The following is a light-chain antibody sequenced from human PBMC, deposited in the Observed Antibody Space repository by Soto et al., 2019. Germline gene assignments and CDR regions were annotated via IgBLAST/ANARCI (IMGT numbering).Light chain of an antibody. J-gene: IGLJ1*01. CDR2: DVT. Sequence: QSALTQSPSASGSPGQSVTISCTGTSSDIGGYNSVSWYQQHPGKAPKVMIYDVTKRPSGVPDRFSGSKSGNTASLTVSARQAEDEAEYYCRSCTDGNNLVFGTGTKLTVL. V-gene: IGLV2-8*01. CDR3: RSCTDGNNLV. CDR1: SSDIGGYNS.